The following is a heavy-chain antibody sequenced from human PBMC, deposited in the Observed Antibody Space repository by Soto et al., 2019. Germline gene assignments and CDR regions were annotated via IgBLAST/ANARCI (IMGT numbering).Heavy chain of an antibody. V-gene: IGHV1-46*01. Sequence: QVQLVQSGAEVKEPGASVKVSCKASGYILSSYNMHWVRQAPGQGLEWMGIINPSGGRTSYAQKFQERVTMTRXTXTXTVYMEQSSLRSDDTAAYYCARTYCAADCPRRDFDYWGQGTLVTVSS. J-gene: IGHJ4*02. D-gene: IGHD2-21*02. CDR3: ARTYCAADCPRRDFDY. CDR1: GYILSSYN. CDR2: INPSGGRT.